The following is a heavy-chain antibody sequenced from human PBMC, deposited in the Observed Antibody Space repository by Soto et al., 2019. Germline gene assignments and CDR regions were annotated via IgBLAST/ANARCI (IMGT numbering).Heavy chain of an antibody. V-gene: IGHV2-5*02. Sequence: QITLKESGPTLVKPTQTLTLTCTFSGFSLSTSGVGVGWIRQPPGKALEWLALIYWDDDKRYSPSLKSRLTINTDTSKNPVFLTMTNMDPVDTATYYCAHSLRSMVRRVPYWYFDLWGRGTLVTVSS. CDR2: IYWDDDK. CDR3: AHSLRSMVRRVPYWYFDL. D-gene: IGHD3-10*01. J-gene: IGHJ2*01. CDR1: GFSLSTSGVG.